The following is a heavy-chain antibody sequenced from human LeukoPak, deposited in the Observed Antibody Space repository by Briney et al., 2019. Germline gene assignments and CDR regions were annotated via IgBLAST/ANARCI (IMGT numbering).Heavy chain of an antibody. Sequence: GRSLRLSCAASGFIFSSHGMHWVRQAPGKGLEWVAVISDDGSDEYYADSVKGRFIISRDNSKNTLFLQMNSLRPEDTAVYYCARSTFGGIIVIGDYWGQGTLVTVS. CDR3: ARSTFGGIIVIGDY. D-gene: IGHD3-16*02. CDR2: ISDDGSDE. J-gene: IGHJ4*02. V-gene: IGHV3-30*03. CDR1: GFIFSSHG.